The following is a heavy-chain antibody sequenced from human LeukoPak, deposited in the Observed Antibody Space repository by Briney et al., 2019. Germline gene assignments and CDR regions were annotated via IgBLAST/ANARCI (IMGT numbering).Heavy chain of an antibody. J-gene: IGHJ3*02. CDR1: EFTSSSHS. D-gene: IGHD2-2*01. V-gene: IGHV3-21*01. CDR2: ISRSGGSI. CDR3: ARSLKVSAALDVFDI. Sequence: GSLRLSCAASEFTSSSHSMNWVRQAPGKGLEWVSSISRSGGSIYYADSLKGRFTISRDNAKNSLYLQMNSLRAEDTAVYFCARSLKVSAALDVFDIWGQGTMVTVSS.